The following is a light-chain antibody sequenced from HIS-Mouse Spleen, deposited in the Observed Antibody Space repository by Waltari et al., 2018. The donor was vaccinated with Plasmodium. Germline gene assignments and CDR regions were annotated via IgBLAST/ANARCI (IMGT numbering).Light chain of an antibody. CDR3: QQSYSTWT. CDR2: AAS. J-gene: IGKJ1*01. V-gene: IGKV1-39*01. CDR1: QSISSY. Sequence: DIQMTQSPSSLSASVGDRVTITCRASQSISSYLNWYQQKPGKAPKLLIYAASRLQSGAPTRCGGSGSRTDFTITISSLQPEDFATYYCQQSYSTWTFGQGTKVEIK.